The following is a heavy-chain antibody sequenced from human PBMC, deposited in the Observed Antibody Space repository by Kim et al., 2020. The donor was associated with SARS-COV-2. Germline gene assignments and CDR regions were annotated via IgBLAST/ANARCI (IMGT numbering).Heavy chain of an antibody. J-gene: IGHJ4*02. CDR3: ARGSGYDSSGYYYRPTLYYFDY. V-gene: IGHV1-18*01. D-gene: IGHD3-22*01. CDR1: GYTFTSYG. CDR2: ISAYNGNT. Sequence: ASVKVSCKASGYTFTSYGISWVRQAPGQGLEWMGWISAYNGNTNYAQKLQGRVTMTTDTSTSTAYMELRSLRSDDKAGYYCARGSGYDSSGYYYRPTLYYFDYWGQGTLVTVSS.